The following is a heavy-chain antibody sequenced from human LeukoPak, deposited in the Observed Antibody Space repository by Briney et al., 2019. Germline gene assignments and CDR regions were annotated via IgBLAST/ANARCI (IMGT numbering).Heavy chain of an antibody. CDR3: ARHLGYGGSAFDI. V-gene: IGHV4-59*08. CDR1: GGSISSYY. Sequence: SETLSLTCTVSGGSISSYYWSWIRQPPGKGLEWIGYIYYSGSTNYNPSLKSRVTISVDTSKSQFSLKLSSVAAADTAVYYCARHLGYGGSAFDIWAKGQWSPSLQ. D-gene: IGHD4-23*01. J-gene: IGHJ3*02. CDR2: IYYSGST.